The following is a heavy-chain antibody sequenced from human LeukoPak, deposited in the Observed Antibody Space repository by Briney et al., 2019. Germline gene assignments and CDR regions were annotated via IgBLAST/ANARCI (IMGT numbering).Heavy chain of an antibody. Sequence: GGSLRLSCAASGFTFSSYAMSWVRQAPGKGLEWVSAISGSGGSTYYADSVKGQFTISRDNSKNTLYLQMNSLRAEDTAVYYCAKLHTVQLRLWFGELLSYFQHWGQGTLVTVSS. CDR3: AKLHTVQLRLWFGELLSYFQH. J-gene: IGHJ1*01. CDR1: GFTFSSYA. V-gene: IGHV3-23*01. D-gene: IGHD3-10*01. CDR2: ISGSGGST.